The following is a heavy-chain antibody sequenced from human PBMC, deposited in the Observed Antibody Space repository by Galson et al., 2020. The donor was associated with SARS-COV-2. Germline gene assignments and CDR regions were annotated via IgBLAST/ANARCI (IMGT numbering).Heavy chain of an antibody. CDR3: ARGVVVVPAALTLYYYYYMDV. CDR2: INHSGST. J-gene: IGHJ6*03. CDR1: GGSFSGHY. D-gene: IGHD2-2*01. Sequence: SHTLSLTCAVYGGSFSGHYWSWVRQPPGKGLEWIGEINHSGSTNYNPSLKSRVTISIDTSRNQFSLKLSSVTAADTAVYYCARGVVVVPAALTLYYYYYMDVWGKGTTVTISS. V-gene: IGHV4-34*01.